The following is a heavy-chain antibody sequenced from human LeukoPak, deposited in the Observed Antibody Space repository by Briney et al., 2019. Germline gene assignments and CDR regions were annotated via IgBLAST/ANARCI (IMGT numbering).Heavy chain of an antibody. J-gene: IGHJ6*03. Sequence: ASVKVSCKASGYTFTSYDINWVRQATGQGLEWMGWMNPNSGNTGYAQKFQGRVTMTRNTFISTAYMELSSLRSEDTAVYYCARNYDSSGYYYYYYMDVWGKGTTVTVSS. CDR2: MNPNSGNT. CDR3: ARNYDSSGYYYYYYMDV. V-gene: IGHV1-8*01. D-gene: IGHD3-22*01. CDR1: GYTFTSYD.